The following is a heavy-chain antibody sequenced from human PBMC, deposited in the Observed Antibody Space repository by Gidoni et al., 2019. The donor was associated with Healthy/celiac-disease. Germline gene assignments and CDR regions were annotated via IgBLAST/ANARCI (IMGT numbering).Heavy chain of an antibody. D-gene: IGHD1-26*01. CDR3: ARDRGVGATLDY. Sequence: QVQLVESGGGVVQPGRSLRLSCADSGFTFSSYAMHWVRQAPGKGLEWVAVISYDGSNKYYADSVKGRFTISRDNSKNTLYLQMNSLRAEDTAVYYCARDRGVGATLDYWGQGTLVTVSS. J-gene: IGHJ4*02. CDR2: ISYDGSNK. V-gene: IGHV3-30-3*01. CDR1: GFTFSSYA.